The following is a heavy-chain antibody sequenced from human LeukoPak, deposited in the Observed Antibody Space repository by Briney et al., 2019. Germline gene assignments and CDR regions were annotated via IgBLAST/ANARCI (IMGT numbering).Heavy chain of an antibody. CDR3: ARVSGPGMNEYYHL. J-gene: IGHJ4*02. D-gene: IGHD2-2*01. CDR1: GFTFSGAW. CDR2: INDDGSST. Sequence: PGGSLRLSCAAFGFTFSGAWMHWVRQAPGKGLMWVSRINDDGSSTRHADSVKGRFTISRDNAKNTLYLQMNSLRAEDTAVYYCARVSGPGMNEYYHLWGQGTLVTVSS. V-gene: IGHV3-74*01.